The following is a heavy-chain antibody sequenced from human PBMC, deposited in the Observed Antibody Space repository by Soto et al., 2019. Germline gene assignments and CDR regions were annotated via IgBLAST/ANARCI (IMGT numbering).Heavy chain of an antibody. V-gene: IGHV4-61*08. CDR3: ARGFRSVSMDA. J-gene: IGHJ6*02. Sequence: LXLTCTFSGDSFSSRGYYWSWIRQPPGKGLEWIGYIYSSGSANYNPSLKSRVTISRDTSKNQISLKVASVTAADTAGYYCARGFRSVSMDAWGQGTKVTVYS. CDR2: IYSSGSA. CDR1: GDSFSSRGYY.